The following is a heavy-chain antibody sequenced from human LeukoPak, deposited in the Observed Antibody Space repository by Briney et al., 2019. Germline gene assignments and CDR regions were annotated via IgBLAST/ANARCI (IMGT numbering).Heavy chain of an antibody. CDR3: AKVPYSSSWYWYFDL. V-gene: IGHV3-23*01. CDR1: GFTFSSYA. J-gene: IGHJ2*01. CDR2: ISGSGGST. Sequence: PGGSLRLSCAASGFTFSSYAMNWVRQAPGKGLEWVSAISGSGGSTYYADSVKGRFTISRDNSKNTLYLQMNSLRAEDTAVYYCAKVPYSSSWYWYFDLWGRGTLVTVSS. D-gene: IGHD6-13*01.